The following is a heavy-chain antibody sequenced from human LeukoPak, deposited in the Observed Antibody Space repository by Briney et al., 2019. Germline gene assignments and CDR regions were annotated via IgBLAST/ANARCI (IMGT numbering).Heavy chain of an antibody. V-gene: IGHV4-39*01. D-gene: IGHD3-9*01. Sequence: PSETLSLTCTVSSGSLSSNIYYWGWIRQPPGKGLEWIGSIYYTGSTFYNPSLKSRVTMSLDALKNQFTLKVTSVTATDTAVYYCARLVSYDVLTENFYKYYMDVWGKGTTVTVSS. CDR2: IYYTGST. CDR3: ARLVSYDVLTENFYKYYMDV. CDR1: SGSLSSNIYY. J-gene: IGHJ6*03.